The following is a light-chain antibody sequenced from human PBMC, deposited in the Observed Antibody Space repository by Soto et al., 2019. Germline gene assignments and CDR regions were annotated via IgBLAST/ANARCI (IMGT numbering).Light chain of an antibody. CDR1: QSVSSSY. Sequence: EIVLTQSPGTLSLSPGERATLSCRASQSVSSSYLAWYQQKPGQAPRLLIYGASSRATGIPDRFSGSGSGTDVTLTISRLEPEDFAVYYCQQYGSSSLGQGTRLEIK. V-gene: IGKV3-20*01. CDR3: QQYGSSS. CDR2: GAS. J-gene: IGKJ5*01.